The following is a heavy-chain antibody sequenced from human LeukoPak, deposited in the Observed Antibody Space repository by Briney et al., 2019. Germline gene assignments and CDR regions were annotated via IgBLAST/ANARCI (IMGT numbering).Heavy chain of an antibody. CDR2: INPNSGGT. D-gene: IGHD2-2*02. CDR1: GYTFTGYY. Sequence: ASVKVSCKASGYTFTGYYMHWVRQAPGQGLEWMGWINPNSGGTNYAQKFQGWVTMTRDTSISTAYMELSRLRPDDTAVYYCATVPCSTSCYTLEYYFDYWGQGTLVTVSS. CDR3: ATVPCSTSCYTLEYYFDY. J-gene: IGHJ4*02. V-gene: IGHV1-2*04.